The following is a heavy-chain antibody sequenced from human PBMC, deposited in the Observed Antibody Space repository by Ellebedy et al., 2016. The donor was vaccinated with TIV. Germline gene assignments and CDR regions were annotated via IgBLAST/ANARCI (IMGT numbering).Heavy chain of an antibody. CDR3: AIKEYYSSWYGSTGDY. CDR1: GFTFSYYA. Sequence: GESLKISCAASGFTFSYYAMTWVRQAPGKGLEWVSVVDGGDGDTYYADSVKGRFTISRDNSKNTLYLQMNSLRAEDTAVYYCAIKEYYSSWYGSTGDYWGQGTLVPASS. V-gene: IGHV3-23*01. J-gene: IGHJ4*02. CDR2: VDGGDGDT. D-gene: IGHD6-13*01.